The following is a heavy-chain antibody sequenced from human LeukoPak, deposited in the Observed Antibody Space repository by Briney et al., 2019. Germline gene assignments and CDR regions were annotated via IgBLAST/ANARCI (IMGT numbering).Heavy chain of an antibody. J-gene: IGHJ4*02. CDR3: ARAYCGGDCSPGGY. V-gene: IGHV1-2*02. CDR1: GYTFTGYY. CDR2: INPNSGGT. D-gene: IGHD2-21*02. Sequence: VASVKVSCKASGYTFTGYYMHWVRQAPGQGLEWMGWINPNSGGTNYAQKFQGRVTMTRDTSISTAYMELSRLRSDDTAVYYCARAYCGGDCSPGGYWGQGTLATVSS.